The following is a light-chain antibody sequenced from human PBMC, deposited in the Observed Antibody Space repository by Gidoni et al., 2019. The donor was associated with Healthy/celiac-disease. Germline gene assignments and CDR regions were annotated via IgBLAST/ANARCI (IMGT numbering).Light chain of an antibody. CDR3: QQYNNWPPMYT. CDR2: GAA. CDR1: QSVSSN. V-gene: IGKV3-15*01. Sequence: EIVMTQSPATLSVSPGERATLSCRASQSVSSNLAWYQQKPGQAPRLLIYGAATRATCIPARFSGSGSGTEFTLTIRSLQSEDFAVYYCQQYNNWPPMYTFGQGTKLEIK. J-gene: IGKJ2*01.